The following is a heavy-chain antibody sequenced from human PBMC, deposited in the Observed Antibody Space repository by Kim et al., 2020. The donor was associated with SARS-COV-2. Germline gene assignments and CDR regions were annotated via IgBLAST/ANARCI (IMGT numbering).Heavy chain of an antibody. CDR1: GGSISSYY. J-gene: IGHJ3*02. Sequence: SETLSLTCTVSGGSISSYYWSWIRQPPGKGLEWIGYIYYSGSTNYNPSLKSRVTISVDTSKNQFSLKLSSVTAADTAVYYCAREGRYDSSGYYGPRGDAFDIWGQGTMVTVSS. V-gene: IGHV4-59*01. CDR2: IYYSGST. CDR3: AREGRYDSSGYYGPRGDAFDI. D-gene: IGHD3-22*01.